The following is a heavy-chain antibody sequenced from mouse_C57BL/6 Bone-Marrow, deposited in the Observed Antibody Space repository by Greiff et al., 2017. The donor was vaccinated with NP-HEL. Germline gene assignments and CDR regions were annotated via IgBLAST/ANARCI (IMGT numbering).Heavy chain of an antibody. CDR3: ARDRRQLRLLYAMDY. Sequence: DVHLVESGGGLVKPGGSLKLSCAASGFTFSSYAMSWVRQTPEKRLEWVATISDGGSYTYYPDNVKGRFTISRDNAKNNLYLQMSHLKSEDTAMYYCARDRRQLRLLYAMDYWGQGTSVTVSS. J-gene: IGHJ4*01. D-gene: IGHD3-2*02. CDR2: ISDGGSYT. CDR1: GFTFSSYA. V-gene: IGHV5-4*01.